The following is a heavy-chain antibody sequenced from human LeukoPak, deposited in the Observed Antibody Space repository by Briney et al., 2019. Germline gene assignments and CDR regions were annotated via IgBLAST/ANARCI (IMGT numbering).Heavy chain of an antibody. Sequence: PGGSLRLSCAASGFTFDDYGMSWVRQAPGKGLEWVSGINWNGGSTGYADSVKGRFTISRDNAKNSLYLQMNSLRAEDTALYHCARRHYYGPGSYYNVHDAFDIWGQGTMVTVSS. CDR2: INWNGGST. CDR3: ARRHYYGPGSYYNVHDAFDI. CDR1: GFTFDDYG. D-gene: IGHD3-10*01. J-gene: IGHJ3*02. V-gene: IGHV3-20*01.